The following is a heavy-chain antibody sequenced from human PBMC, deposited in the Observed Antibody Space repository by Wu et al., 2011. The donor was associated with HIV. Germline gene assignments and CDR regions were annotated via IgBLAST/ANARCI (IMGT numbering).Heavy chain of an antibody. J-gene: IGHJ4*02. D-gene: IGHD7-27*01. CDR3: AREPLGTLY. V-gene: IGHV1-18*01. Sequence: QVQLVQSGAEVKKPGSSVKVSCKASGGTFRSYAISWVRQAPGQGLEWMGWVSTYNAARNYAPKFQGRFTMTTDTSTSTVYMELKNLKYDDTAIYYGAREPLGTLYWGQGSLITVSS. CDR1: GGTFRSYA. CDR2: VSTYNAAR.